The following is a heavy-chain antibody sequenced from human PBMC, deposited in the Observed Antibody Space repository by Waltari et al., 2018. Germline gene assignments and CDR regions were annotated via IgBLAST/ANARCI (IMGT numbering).Heavy chain of an antibody. Sequence: EVQLVESGGGLVQPGGSLRLSCEASGFPLSRSYMHCVRQVPGKGLVWVSRINTEGSSANYADSVKGRFTISRDNGKNTLYLQMNSLRAEDTAVYYCARDGGGNGYIHYWVQGTLVTVSS. CDR2: INTEGSSA. CDR1: GFPLSRSY. J-gene: IGHJ4*02. CDR3: ARDGGGNGYIHY. D-gene: IGHD3-16*01. V-gene: IGHV3-74*01.